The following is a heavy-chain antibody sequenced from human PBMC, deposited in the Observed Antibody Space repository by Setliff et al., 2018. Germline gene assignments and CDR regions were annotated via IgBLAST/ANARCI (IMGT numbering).Heavy chain of an antibody. J-gene: IGHJ6*02. CDR2: IYHNGHT. CDR1: GGSISPYF. CDR3: ARDRTAYSYGLDV. Sequence: PSETLSLTCTVSGGSISPYFWSWIRQPPGKELEWIGYIYHNGHTNFNPSLKTRVSMSVDTSKNQIALNLKSVTAADTAVYYCARDRTAYSYGLDVWGQGTTVTVSS. D-gene: IGHD5-18*01. V-gene: IGHV4-59*01.